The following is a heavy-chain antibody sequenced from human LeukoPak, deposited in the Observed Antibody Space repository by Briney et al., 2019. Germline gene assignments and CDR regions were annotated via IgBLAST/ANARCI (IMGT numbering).Heavy chain of an antibody. CDR1: GYTFTSYD. D-gene: IGHD3-10*01. J-gene: IGHJ6*03. Sequence: ASVKVSCKASGYTFTSYDINWVRQATGQGLEWMGWMNPNSGNTGYAQKFQGRVTMTRNTSISTAYMELSSLRSEDTAVYYCARGRGITMVREVIIRRHYYYYYYMDVWGKGTTVTVSS. CDR2: MNPNSGNT. CDR3: ARGRGITMVREVIIRRHYYYYYYMDV. V-gene: IGHV1-8*01.